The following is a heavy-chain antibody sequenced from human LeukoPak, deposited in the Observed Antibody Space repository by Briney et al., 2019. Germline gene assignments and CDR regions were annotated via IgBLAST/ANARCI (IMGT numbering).Heavy chain of an antibody. V-gene: IGHV3-21*01. Sequence: GGSLRLSCAASGFTFSSYSMNWVRQAPGNGLEWVSSISSSSSYIYYADSVKGRFTISRDNAKNSLYLQMNSLRAEDTAVYYCARASGYYYYMDVWGKGTTVTVSS. CDR1: GFTFSSYS. CDR2: ISSSSSYI. CDR3: ARASGYYYYMDV. J-gene: IGHJ6*03. D-gene: IGHD3-10*01.